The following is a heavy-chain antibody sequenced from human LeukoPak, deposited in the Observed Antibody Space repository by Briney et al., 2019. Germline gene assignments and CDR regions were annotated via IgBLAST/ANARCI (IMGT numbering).Heavy chain of an antibody. CDR1: GYTFTGYY. Sequence: ASVKVSCKASGYTFTGYYMHWVRQAPGQGLEWMGWINPNSGGTNYAQKFQGRVTMTRDTSISTAYMELSRLSSDDTAVYYCARRTSYSSSWYGGNNWFDPWGQGTLVTVSS. D-gene: IGHD6-13*01. CDR3: ARRTSYSSSWYGGNNWFDP. J-gene: IGHJ5*02. V-gene: IGHV1-2*02. CDR2: INPNSGGT.